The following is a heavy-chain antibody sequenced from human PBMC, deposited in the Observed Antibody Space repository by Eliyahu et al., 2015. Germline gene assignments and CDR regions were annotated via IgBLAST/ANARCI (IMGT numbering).Heavy chain of an antibody. CDR2: TYYRSKWYN. CDR3: ARYSWNYRYFDY. V-gene: IGHV6-1*01. D-gene: IGHD1-26*01. CDR1: GDXXSXNSGA. Sequence: QIQLQQSGPGLVKPSQTLSLTCXISGDXXSXNSGAWNWIRQSPSRGLEWLGRTYYRSKWYNDYAVSVKSRITINPDTSKNQFSLQLNSVTPEDTAVYYCARYSWNYRYFDYWGQGTLVTVSS. J-gene: IGHJ4*02.